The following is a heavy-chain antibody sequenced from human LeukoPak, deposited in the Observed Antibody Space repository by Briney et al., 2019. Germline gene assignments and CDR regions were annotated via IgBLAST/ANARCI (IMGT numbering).Heavy chain of an antibody. CDR3: AKTLFPQQLILVYDI. D-gene: IGHD6-13*01. CDR1: GFTFSSYW. CDR2: IRYDGSNK. V-gene: IGHV3-30*02. Sequence: GGSLRLSCAASGFTFSSYWMNWVRQAPGKGLEWVAFIRYDGSNKYYADSVNGRFTISRDNSKNTAYLQMNSLGAENTAVYYCAKTLFPQQLILVYDIWGEGTMVTVSS. J-gene: IGHJ3*02.